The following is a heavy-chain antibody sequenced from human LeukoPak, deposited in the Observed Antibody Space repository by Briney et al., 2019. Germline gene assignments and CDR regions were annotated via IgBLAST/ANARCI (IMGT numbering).Heavy chain of an antibody. V-gene: IGHV3-21*01. CDR3: ARVFGGYYYYMDV. Sequence: PGGSLRLSCAASGFTLSSYSMNWVRQAPGKGLEWVSSISSSSSYIYYADSVKGRFTISRDNAKNSLYLQMNSLRAEDTAVYYCARVFGGYYYYMDVWGKGTTVTVSS. J-gene: IGHJ6*03. CDR1: GFTLSSYS. D-gene: IGHD4-23*01. CDR2: ISSSSSYI.